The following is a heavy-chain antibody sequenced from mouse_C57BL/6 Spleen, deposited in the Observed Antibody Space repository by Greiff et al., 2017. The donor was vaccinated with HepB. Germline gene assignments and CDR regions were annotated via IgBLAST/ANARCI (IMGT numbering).Heavy chain of an antibody. CDR1: GYTFTSYW. CDR3: ARRLLWYFDV. J-gene: IGHJ1*03. V-gene: IGHV1-55*01. CDR2: IYPGSGST. D-gene: IGHD3-2*02. Sequence: VQLQESGAELVKPGASVKMSCKASGYTFTSYWITWVKQRPGQGLEWIGDIYPGSGSTNYNEKFKSKATLTVDTSSSTAYMQLSSLTSEDSAVYYCARRLLWYFDVWGTGTTVTVSS.